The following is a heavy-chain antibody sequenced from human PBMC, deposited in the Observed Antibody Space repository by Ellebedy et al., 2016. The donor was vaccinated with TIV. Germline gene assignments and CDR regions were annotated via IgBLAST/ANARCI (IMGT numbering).Heavy chain of an antibody. D-gene: IGHD2-15*01. CDR1: GGSISSYY. V-gene: IGHV4-59*13. CDR2: IYYSGST. Sequence: SETLSLTXTVSGGSISSYYWSWIRQPPGKGLEWIGYIYYSGSTNYNPSLKSRVTISVDTSKNQFSLKLSSVTAADTAVYYCARQGYPYDAFDIWGQGTMVTVSS. J-gene: IGHJ3*02. CDR3: ARQGYPYDAFDI.